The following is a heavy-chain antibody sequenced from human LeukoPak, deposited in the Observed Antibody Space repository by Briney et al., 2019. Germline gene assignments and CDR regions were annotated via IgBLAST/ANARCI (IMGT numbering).Heavy chain of an antibody. CDR2: INPNSGGT. V-gene: IGHV1-2*02. CDR1: GYTFTGYY. D-gene: IGHD1-1*01. Sequence: ASVKVSSKASGYTFTGYYVQRVRQAPGQGPEWMGWINPNSGGTKYVQKFQGRVTMTRDTSISTAYMELSRLISDDTAVYYCARGSPSGGHKKQYYFDYWGQGTLVTVSS. CDR3: ARGSPSGGHKKQYYFDY. J-gene: IGHJ4*02.